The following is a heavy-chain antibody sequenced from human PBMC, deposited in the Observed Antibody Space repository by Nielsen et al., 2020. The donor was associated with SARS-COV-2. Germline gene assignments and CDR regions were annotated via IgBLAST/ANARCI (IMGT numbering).Heavy chain of an antibody. V-gene: IGHV3-15*01. J-gene: IGHJ6*03. Sequence: GESLKISCAASGFTFSNAWMSWVRQAPGKGLEWVGRIKSKTDGGTTDYAAPVKGRFTISRDDSKNTLYLQMNSLKTEDTAVYYCTTDPQTRITIFGVVMSDYYYMDVWGKGTTVTVSS. D-gene: IGHD3-3*01. CDR2: IKSKTDGGTT. CDR1: GFTFSNAW. CDR3: TTDPQTRITIFGVVMSDYYYMDV.